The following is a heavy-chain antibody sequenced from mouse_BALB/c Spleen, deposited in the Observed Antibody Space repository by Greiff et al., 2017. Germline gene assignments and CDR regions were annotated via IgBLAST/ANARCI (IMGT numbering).Heavy chain of an antibody. D-gene: IGHD1-1*01. CDR2: ISSGGSYT. J-gene: IGHJ2*01. Sequence: DVQLVESGGGLVKPGGSLKLSCAASGFTFSSYTMSWVRQTPEKRLEWVATISSGGSYTYYPDSVKGRFTISRDNAKNTLYLQMSSLKSEDTAMYYCTRDDGYYFDYWGQGTTLTVSS. CDR3: TRDDGYYFDY. V-gene: IGHV5-6-4*01. CDR1: GFTFSSYT.